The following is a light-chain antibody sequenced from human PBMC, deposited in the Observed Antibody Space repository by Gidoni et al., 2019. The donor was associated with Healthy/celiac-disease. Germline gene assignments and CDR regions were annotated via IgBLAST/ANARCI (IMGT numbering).Light chain of an antibody. CDR3: QAWDSSTAV. V-gene: IGLV3-1*01. CDR2: QDS. Sequence: SYELTPPPSVSVSPGQTASITCSGDKLGEKYACWYQQKPGQSPVLGIYQDSKRPSGIPERFSGSNSGNTATLTISGTQAMDEADYYCQAWDSSTAVFGGGTKLTVL. J-gene: IGLJ3*02. CDR1: KLGEKY.